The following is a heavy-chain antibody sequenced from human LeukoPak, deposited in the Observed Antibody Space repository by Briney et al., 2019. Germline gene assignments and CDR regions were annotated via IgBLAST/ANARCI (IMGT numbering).Heavy chain of an antibody. V-gene: IGHV4-34*01. J-gene: IGHJ4*02. CDR2: INHSGYT. Sequence: SETLSLTCAVSGVSFNDYYWSWVRQTPGKGLEWIGEINHSGYTNDSPSLKSRVTLSIDTSRKQFSLNLRSVAVADTGIYYCTRMTTGHDYWGQGTLVTASS. CDR3: TRMTTGHDY. D-gene: IGHD4-17*01. CDR1: GVSFNDYY.